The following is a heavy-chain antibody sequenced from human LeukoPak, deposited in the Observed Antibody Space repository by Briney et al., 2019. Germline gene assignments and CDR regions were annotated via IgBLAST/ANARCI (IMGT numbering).Heavy chain of an antibody. D-gene: IGHD5-24*01. Sequence: RASVKVSCKVSGYTLTELSIHWVRQTPRKGLEWMGGFDPEDGGTIYAQKFQGRVTMTEDTSTDTAYMELSSLRSEDTAVYYCATDTYNPADLFDHWGQGTLVTVS. CDR1: GYTLTELS. J-gene: IGHJ4*02. CDR3: ATDTYNPADLFDH. V-gene: IGHV1-24*01. CDR2: FDPEDGGT.